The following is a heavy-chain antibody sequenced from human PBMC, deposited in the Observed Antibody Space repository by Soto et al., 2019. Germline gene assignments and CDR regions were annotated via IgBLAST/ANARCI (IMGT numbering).Heavy chain of an antibody. CDR2: IYYSGST. CDR1: GGSISSSSYY. D-gene: IGHD2-2*01. Sequence: SETLSLTCTVSGGSISSSSYYWGWIRQPPGKGLEWIGSIYYSGSTYYNPSLKSRVTISVDTSKNQFSLKLSSVTAADTAVYYCARGFTSCFGCYGMDVWGQGTTVTVS. CDR3: ARGFTSCFGCYGMDV. V-gene: IGHV4-39*07. J-gene: IGHJ6*02.